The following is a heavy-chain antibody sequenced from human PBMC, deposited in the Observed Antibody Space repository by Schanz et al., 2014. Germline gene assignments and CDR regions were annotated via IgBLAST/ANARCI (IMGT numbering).Heavy chain of an antibody. CDR2: ITYNGGTI. J-gene: IGHJ4*02. D-gene: IGHD1-1*01. Sequence: EVQLVESGGGLVQPGKSLRLSCAASGFTFDKYAMHWVRQAPGKGLEWISYITYNGGTIYYADSMKGRFTISRDNAKNSLYLEMNSLRAEDTALYYCARDRRNADLDYWGQGTLVTVSS. CDR3: ARDRRNADLDY. V-gene: IGHV3-48*01. CDR1: GFTFDKYA.